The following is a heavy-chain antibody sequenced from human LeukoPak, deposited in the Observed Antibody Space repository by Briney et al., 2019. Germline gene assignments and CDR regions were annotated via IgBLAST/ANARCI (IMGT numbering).Heavy chain of an antibody. CDR3: AKERGGEFDY. CDR2: ISGSGGNT. J-gene: IGHJ4*02. V-gene: IGHV3-23*01. Sequence: GGSLRLSCAASGFTFSSYGMGWVRQAPGKGLEWVSAISGSGGNTYYADSVKGRFTISRDNSKNTLYLQMNSLRAEDTAIYYCAKERGGEFDYWGQGTLVTVSS. D-gene: IGHD2-21*01. CDR1: GFTFSSYG.